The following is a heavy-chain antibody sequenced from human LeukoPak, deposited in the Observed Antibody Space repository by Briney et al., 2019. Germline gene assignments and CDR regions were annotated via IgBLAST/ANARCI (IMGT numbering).Heavy chain of an antibody. J-gene: IGHJ4*02. V-gene: IGHV3-33*06. CDR3: AKDIDDSSGYHDY. D-gene: IGHD3-22*01. Sequence: GGSLRLSCAASGFTFSSYGMHWVRQAPGKGLEWVAVIWHDGSNKYYADSVKGRFTISRDNSKNTLYLQMNSLRAEDTAVYYCAKDIDDSSGYHDYWGQGTLVTVSS. CDR1: GFTFSSYG. CDR2: IWHDGSNK.